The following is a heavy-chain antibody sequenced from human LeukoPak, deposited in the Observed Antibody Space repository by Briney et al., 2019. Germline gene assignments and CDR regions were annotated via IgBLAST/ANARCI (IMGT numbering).Heavy chain of an antibody. Sequence: ASVKVSCKASGYTFTSYGISWVRQAPGQGLEWMGWISAYNGNTNYAQKLQGRVTMTTDTSTSTAYMELRSLRSDDTAVYYCARGRMRSNVLYDFWSGYSARGHWFDPWGQGTLVTVSS. V-gene: IGHV1-18*01. D-gene: IGHD3-3*01. J-gene: IGHJ5*02. CDR3: ARGRMRSNVLYDFWSGYSARGHWFDP. CDR1: GYTFTSYG. CDR2: ISAYNGNT.